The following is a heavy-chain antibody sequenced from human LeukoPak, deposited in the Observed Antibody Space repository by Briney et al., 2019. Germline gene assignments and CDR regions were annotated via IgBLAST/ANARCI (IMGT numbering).Heavy chain of an antibody. CDR1: GFTVSSNY. CDR2: ISSSSSYI. Sequence: GGSLRLSCAASGFTVSSNYMSWVRQAPGKGLEWVSSISSSSSYIYYADSVKGRFTISRDNAKNSLYLQMNSLRAEDTAVYYCATDIAALANSNFDYWGQGTLVTVSS. V-gene: IGHV3-21*01. D-gene: IGHD6-6*01. J-gene: IGHJ4*02. CDR3: ATDIAALANSNFDY.